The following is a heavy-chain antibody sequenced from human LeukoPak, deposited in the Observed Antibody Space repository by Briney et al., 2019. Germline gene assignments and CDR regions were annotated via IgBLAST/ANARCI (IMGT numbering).Heavy chain of an antibody. CDR3: ARGVVVITYYFDY. CDR1: GGSFSAYY. Sequence: SETLSLTCAVYGGSFSAYYWSWIRQPPGKGLEWIGYIYYSGSTNYNPSLKSRVTISVDTSKNQFSLKLSSVTAADTAVYYCARGVVVITYYFDYWGQGTLVTVSS. CDR2: IYYSGST. V-gene: IGHV4-59*01. D-gene: IGHD3-22*01. J-gene: IGHJ4*02.